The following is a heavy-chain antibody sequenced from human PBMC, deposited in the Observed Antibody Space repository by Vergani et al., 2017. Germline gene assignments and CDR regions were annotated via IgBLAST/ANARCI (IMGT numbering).Heavy chain of an antibody. D-gene: IGHD2-21*01. CDR2: INHSGST. V-gene: IGHV4-34*01. CDR1: GGSFSGYY. J-gene: IGHJ5*02. CDR3: ASSKGIVVVGGRWFDP. Sequence: QVQLQQWGAGLLKPSETLSLTCAVYGGSFSGYYWSWIRQPPGKGLEWIGEINHSGSTNYNPSLKSLVTISVDTSKNQFSLKLSSVTAADTAVYYCASSKGIVVVGGRWFDPWGQGTLVTVSS.